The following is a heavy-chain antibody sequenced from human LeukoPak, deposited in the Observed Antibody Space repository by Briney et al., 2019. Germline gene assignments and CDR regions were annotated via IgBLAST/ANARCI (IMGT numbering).Heavy chain of an antibody. V-gene: IGHV3-20*04. CDR2: INWNGGST. D-gene: IGHD3-22*01. CDR3: ARYYYDSSGYPPRSPLTDY. Sequence: GGSLRLSCAASGFTFDDYGMSWVRQAPGKGLEWVSGINWNGGSTGYADSVKGRFTISRDNAKNSLYLQMNSLRAEDTALYYCARYYYDSSGYPPRSPLTDYWGQGTLVTVSS. CDR1: GFTFDDYG. J-gene: IGHJ4*02.